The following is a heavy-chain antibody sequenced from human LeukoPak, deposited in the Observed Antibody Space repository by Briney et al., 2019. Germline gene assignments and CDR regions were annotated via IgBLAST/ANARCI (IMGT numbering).Heavy chain of an antibody. V-gene: IGHV3-15*04. CDR2: IGNKADGGTT. CDR3: LHYRSGWH. J-gene: IGHJ4*02. D-gene: IGHD6-19*01. Sequence: GALRLSCAVSGLKFSDAWMNWARQAPGKGLEWVGRIGNKADGGTTVYAAPVKGRFTISRDDSKNTVYLQMNSLKTEDTAVYYCLHYRSGWHWGQGTLVTVFS. CDR1: GLKFSDAW.